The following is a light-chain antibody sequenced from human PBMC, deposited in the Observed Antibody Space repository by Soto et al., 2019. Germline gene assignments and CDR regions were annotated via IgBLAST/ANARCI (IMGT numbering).Light chain of an antibody. CDR1: NSNIEGYY. CDR2: RDD. J-gene: IGLJ1*01. CDR3: AAWDDSLSGAYV. Sequence: QSVLTQPPSASGTPGQRITISCSGSNSNIEGYYVYWYQQLPGTAPKVLIYRDDQRPSGVPDRFSGSKSGTSASLAISGLRSEDEGDYYCAAWDDSLSGAYVFGTGTKVTVL. V-gene: IGLV1-47*01.